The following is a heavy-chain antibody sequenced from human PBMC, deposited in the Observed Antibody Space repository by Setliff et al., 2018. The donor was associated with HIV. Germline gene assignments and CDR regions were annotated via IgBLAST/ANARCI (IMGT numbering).Heavy chain of an antibody. CDR3: ATLPKGFWSGSYTGY. CDR1: GYSFTCYY. V-gene: IGHV1-2*02. CDR2: INTKNGDT. D-gene: IGHD3-3*01. Sequence: ASVKVSCKSSGYSFTCYYMHWVRQAPGKGLEWMGWINTKNGDTYYPPKVQCRVTTTSDTSTKTVYLDMSSLRPDDTAMYFCATLPKGFWSGSYTGYWGQGTLVTVSS. J-gene: IGHJ4*02.